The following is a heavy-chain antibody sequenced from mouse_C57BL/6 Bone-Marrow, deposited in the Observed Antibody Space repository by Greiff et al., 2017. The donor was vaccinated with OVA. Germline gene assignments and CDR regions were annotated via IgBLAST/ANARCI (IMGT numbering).Heavy chain of an antibody. CDR1: GFNIKDDY. J-gene: IGHJ2*01. Sequence: VQLQQSGAELVRPGASVKLSCTASGFNIKDDYMHWVKQRPEQGLEWIGWIDPENGDTEYASKFQGKATITADTSSNTAYLQLSSLTSEDTAVYYCTTDRPAVITTVVASFDYWGQGTTLTVSS. D-gene: IGHD1-1*01. CDR3: TTDRPAVITTVVASFDY. CDR2: IDPENGDT. V-gene: IGHV14-4*01.